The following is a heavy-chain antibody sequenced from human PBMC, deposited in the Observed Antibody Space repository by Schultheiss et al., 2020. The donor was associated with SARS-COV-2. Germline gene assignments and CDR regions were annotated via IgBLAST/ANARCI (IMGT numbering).Heavy chain of an antibody. J-gene: IGHJ6*02. V-gene: IGHV3-13*05. CDR1: GFTFNNYG. D-gene: IGHD1-26*01. CDR3: AREREGRNYYYYGMDV. Sequence: GGSLRLSCAASGFTFNNYGMHWVRQAPGKGLEWVSAIGTAGDPYYPGSVKGRFTISRDNAKNSLYLQMNSLRAEDTAVYYWAREREGRNYYYYGMDVWGQGTTVTVSS. CDR2: IGTAGDP.